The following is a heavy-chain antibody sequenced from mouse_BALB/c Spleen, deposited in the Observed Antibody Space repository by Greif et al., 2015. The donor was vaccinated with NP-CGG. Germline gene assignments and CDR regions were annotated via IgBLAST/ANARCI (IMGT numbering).Heavy chain of an antibody. CDR2: IYPGDGDT. J-gene: IGHJ3*01. V-gene: IGHV1-80*01. D-gene: IGHD2-4*01. CDR1: GYTFSSYW. Sequence: VKLVESGAELVRPGSSVKISCKASGYTFSSYWMNWMKQRPGQGLEWIGQIYPGDGDTNYNGKFKGKATLIADKSSSTAYMQLSSLTSEDSAVYFCARGYDYDGFAYWGQGTLVTVSA. CDR3: ARGYDYDGFAY.